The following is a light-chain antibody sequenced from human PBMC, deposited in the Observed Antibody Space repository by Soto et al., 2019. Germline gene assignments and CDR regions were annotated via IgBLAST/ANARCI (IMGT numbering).Light chain of an antibody. CDR1: QSVSSSY. CDR2: GAS. CDR3: QQYGSAPPWT. J-gene: IGKJ1*01. V-gene: IGKV3-20*01. Sequence: EIVLTQSPGTLSLSPGERATLSCRASQSVSSSYLAWYQQKPGQAPRLLIYGASSRATGIPDRFSGSGSGTNFTLIISRLEPKDFAVYYCQQYGSAPPWTFGQGTKVEIK.